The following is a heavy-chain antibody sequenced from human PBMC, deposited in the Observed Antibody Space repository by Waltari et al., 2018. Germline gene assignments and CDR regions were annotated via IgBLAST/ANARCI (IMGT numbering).Heavy chain of an antibody. CDR3: ARNIQAAA. D-gene: IGHD2-2*01. Sequence: HCVRLARGKGLVWVSRINSDCSSTSYADSVRGRFTISRDNAKNTLYLQMNSLRAEDTAVYYCARNIQAAAWGQGTLVTVSS. CDR2: INSDCSST. V-gene: IGHV3-74*01. J-gene: IGHJ4*02.